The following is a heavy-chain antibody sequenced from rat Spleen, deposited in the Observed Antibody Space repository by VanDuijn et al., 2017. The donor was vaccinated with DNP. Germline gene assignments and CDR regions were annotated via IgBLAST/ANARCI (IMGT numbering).Heavy chain of an antibody. J-gene: IGHJ3*01. CDR1: GFTFSDYY. CDR3: ARHYNNNLHWFPY. V-gene: IGHV5-25*01. D-gene: IGHD1-10*01. Sequence: EVLLVESDGGLVQPGRSLKLSCAVSGFTFSDYYMAWVRQAPTKGPEWVASISTGGGNTYYRDSVKGRFTISRDNGNNTLYLQMNSQRSEDTATYYCARHYNNNLHWFPYWGQGTLVTVSS. CDR2: ISTGGGNT.